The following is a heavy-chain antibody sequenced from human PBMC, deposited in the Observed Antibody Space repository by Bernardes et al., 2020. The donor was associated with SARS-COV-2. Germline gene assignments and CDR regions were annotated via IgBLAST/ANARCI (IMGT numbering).Heavy chain of an antibody. CDR1: GCTFGSRA. CDR3: AKDAYHVYYDSAGYFDF. CDR2: ISGGAEMT. V-gene: IGHV3-23*01. Sequence: GGSLRLSCVVSGCTFGSRAMSWLRQAPGRGLEWVSSISGGAEMTYYADSVKGRFTISRDNSKNTLYLQMDSLATEDTAIYSCAKDAYHVYYDSAGYFDFWGRGTPVTVSS. D-gene: IGHD3-22*01. J-gene: IGHJ5*01.